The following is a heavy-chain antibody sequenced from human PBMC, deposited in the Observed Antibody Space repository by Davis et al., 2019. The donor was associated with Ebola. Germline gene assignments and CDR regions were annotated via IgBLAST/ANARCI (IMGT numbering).Heavy chain of an antibody. D-gene: IGHD2-2*02. CDR3: ARGAARYCSSTSCYRGTRWFDP. Sequence: LRLSCAVYGGSFSGYYWSWIRQPPGKGLEWIGEINHSGSTNYNPSLKSRVTISVDTSKNQFSLKLSSVTAADTAVYYCARGAARYCSSTSCYRGTRWFDPWGQGTLVTVSS. V-gene: IGHV4-34*01. J-gene: IGHJ5*02. CDR2: INHSGST. CDR1: GGSFSGYY.